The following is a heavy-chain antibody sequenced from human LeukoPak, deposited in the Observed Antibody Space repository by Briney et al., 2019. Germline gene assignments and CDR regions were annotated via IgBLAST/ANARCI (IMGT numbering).Heavy chain of an antibody. D-gene: IGHD4-17*01. Sequence: SVKVSCKASGGTFSSYAISWVRQAPGQGLEWMGGIIPIFGTANYAQKFQGRVAITADESTSTAYMELSSLRSEDTAVYYCAYLMTTVTHFDYWGQGTLVTVSS. V-gene: IGHV1-69*13. CDR1: GGTFSSYA. J-gene: IGHJ4*02. CDR2: IIPIFGTA. CDR3: AYLMTTVTHFDY.